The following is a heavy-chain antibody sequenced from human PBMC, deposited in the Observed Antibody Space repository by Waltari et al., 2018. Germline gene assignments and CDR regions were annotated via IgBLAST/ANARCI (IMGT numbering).Heavy chain of an antibody. CDR3: ARWGAMYYDSSGLYY. CDR1: GDNFNLYA. Sequence: QVHLVQSGAEVKKPGSSVKVSCKASGDNFNLYAINWVRQAPGQGLEWMGKIIPVLGLPDYARKFQGRLSITADTSTSTSYMELSGLRSDDTAVYFCARWGAMYYDSSGLYYWGQGSLVAVSS. CDR2: IIPVLGLP. J-gene: IGHJ4*02. D-gene: IGHD3-22*01. V-gene: IGHV1-69*04.